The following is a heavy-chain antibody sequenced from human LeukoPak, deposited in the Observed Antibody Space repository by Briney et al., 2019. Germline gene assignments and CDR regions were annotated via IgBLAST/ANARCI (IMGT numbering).Heavy chain of an antibody. CDR3: ARHYLGGRATIFDY. CDR1: DGSISSSSYY. Sequence: SETLSLTCTVSDGSISSSSYYWGWIRQPPGKGLEWIGSIYYSGSTYYNPSLKSRVTISVDTSKNQFSLKLSSVTAADTAVYYCARHYLGGRATIFDYWGQGTLVTVSS. D-gene: IGHD5-24*01. CDR2: IYYSGST. J-gene: IGHJ4*02. V-gene: IGHV4-39*01.